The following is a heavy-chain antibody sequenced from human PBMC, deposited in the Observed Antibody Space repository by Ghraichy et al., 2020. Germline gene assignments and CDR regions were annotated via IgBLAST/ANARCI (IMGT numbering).Heavy chain of an antibody. CDR2: ITSSSSFK. Sequence: GVLRLSCVGSGFTLGSYSMNWVRQSPGKRLEWVSYITSSSSFKSYADSVKGRFTISRDNAQNSVSLQMSSLTDEDTAIYYCARGSRVVRFYYYDGMDVWGQGTTVTVSS. D-gene: IGHD4-23*01. CDR3: ARGSRVVRFYYYDGMDV. V-gene: IGHV3-48*02. J-gene: IGHJ6*02. CDR1: GFTLGSYS.